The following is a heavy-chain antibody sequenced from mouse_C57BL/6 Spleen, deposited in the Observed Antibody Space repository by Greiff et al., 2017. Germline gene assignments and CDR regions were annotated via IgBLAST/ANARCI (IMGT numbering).Heavy chain of an antibody. J-gene: IGHJ4*01. CDR1: GYAFSSYW. Sequence: VKLQQSGAELVKPGASVKISCKASGYAFSSYWMNWVKQRPGKGLEWIGQIYPGDGDTNYNGKFKGKATLTADKSSSTAYMQLSSLTSEDSAVYFCARWGLMYDGPFYAMDDWGQGTSVTVSS. CDR2: IYPGDGDT. D-gene: IGHD2-14*01. V-gene: IGHV1-80*01. CDR3: ARWGLMYDGPFYAMDD.